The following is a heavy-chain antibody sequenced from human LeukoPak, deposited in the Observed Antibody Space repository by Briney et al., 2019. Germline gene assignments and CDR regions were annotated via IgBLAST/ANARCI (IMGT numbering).Heavy chain of an antibody. CDR3: AEGGSTSGAFDI. CDR2: IIPIFGTT. V-gene: IGHV1-69*05. Sequence: SVKVSXKASGGTFSSYAISWVRQAPGQGLEWMGRIIPIFGTTNYAQKFQDRITMTTDESTGTAFMELNSLRSEDTAVYFCAEGGSTSGAFDIWGQGTMVTVSS. CDR1: GGTFSSYA. J-gene: IGHJ3*02. D-gene: IGHD2-15*01.